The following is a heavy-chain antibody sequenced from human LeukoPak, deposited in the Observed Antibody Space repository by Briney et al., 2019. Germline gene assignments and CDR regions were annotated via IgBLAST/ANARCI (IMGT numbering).Heavy chain of an antibody. CDR2: IYYSGST. CDR1: GGSISSYY. V-gene: IGHV4-59*12. J-gene: IGHJ5*02. CDR3: ATLVVVVAATSGPWFDP. Sequence: KPSETLSLTCTVPGGSISSYYWSWIRQPPGKGLEWIGYIYYSGSTNYNPSLKSRVTISVDTSKNQFSLKLSSVTAADTAVYYCATLVVVVAATSGPWFDPWGQGTLVTVSS. D-gene: IGHD2-15*01.